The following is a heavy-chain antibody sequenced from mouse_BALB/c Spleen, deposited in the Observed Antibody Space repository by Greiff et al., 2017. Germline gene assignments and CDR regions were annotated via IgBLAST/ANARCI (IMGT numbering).Heavy chain of an antibody. CDR2: ISDGGSYT. D-gene: IGHD2-3*01. CDR3: ARDRSYEGYYDAMDY. CDR1: GFTFSDYY. Sequence: EVKLMESGGGLVKPGGSLKLSCAASGFTFSDYYMYWVRQTPEKRLEWVATISDGGSYTYYPDSVKGRFTISRDNAKNNLYLQMSSLKSEDTAMYYCARDRSYEGYYDAMDYWGQGTSVTVSS. V-gene: IGHV5-4*02. J-gene: IGHJ4*01.